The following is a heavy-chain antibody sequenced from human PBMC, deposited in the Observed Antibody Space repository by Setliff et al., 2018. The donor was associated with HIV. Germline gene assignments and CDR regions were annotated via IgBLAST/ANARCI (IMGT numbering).Heavy chain of an antibody. J-gene: IGHJ4*02. Sequence: PGGSLRLSCAASGFTFSSDWMSWVRQAPGKGLEWVSVIYSGGSTYYADPVKGRFTISRDNAKNTLYLQVNSLRAADTAVYYCAKDGNRDYLNSYFDYWGQGTLVTVSS. CDR3: AKDGNRDYLNSYFDY. D-gene: IGHD4-17*01. V-gene: IGHV3-53*01. CDR1: GFTFSSDW. CDR2: IYSGGST.